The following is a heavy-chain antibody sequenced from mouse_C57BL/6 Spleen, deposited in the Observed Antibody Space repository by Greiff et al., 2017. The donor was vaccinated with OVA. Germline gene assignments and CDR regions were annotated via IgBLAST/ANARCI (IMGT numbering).Heavy chain of an antibody. V-gene: IGHV1-82*01. D-gene: IGHD2-4*01. J-gene: IGHJ4*01. Sequence: QVQLQQSGPELVKPGASVKISCKASGYAFSSSWMNWVKQRPGKGLEWIGRIYPGDGDTNYNGKFKGKATLTAAKSSSTAYMQLISLTSEDSAVYFCARQGLRTYAMDYWGQGTSVTVSS. CDR1: GYAFSSSW. CDR3: ARQGLRTYAMDY. CDR2: IYPGDGDT.